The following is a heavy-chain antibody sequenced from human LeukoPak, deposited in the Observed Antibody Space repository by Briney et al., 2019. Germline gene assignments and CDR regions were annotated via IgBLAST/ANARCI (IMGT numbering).Heavy chain of an antibody. CDR3: ARQSSSYDILTGYSTNNWFDP. CDR2: IYPGDSDT. CDR1: GYIFTSYW. J-gene: IGHJ5*02. Sequence: GESLKISCKGSGYIFTSYWLGWVRQMPGKGLEWMGIIYPGDSDTRYSPSFQGQVTISADKSISTAYLQWSSLKASDTAMYYCARQSSSYDILTGYSTNNWFDPWGQGTLVTVSS. V-gene: IGHV5-51*01. D-gene: IGHD3-9*01.